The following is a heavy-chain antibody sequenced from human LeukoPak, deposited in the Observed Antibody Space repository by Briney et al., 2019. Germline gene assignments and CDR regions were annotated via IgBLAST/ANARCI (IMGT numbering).Heavy chain of an antibody. V-gene: IGHV4-59*01. J-gene: IGHJ4*02. CDR2: IYYSGST. D-gene: IGHD2/OR15-2a*01. CDR1: GGSISSYY. CDR3: ARGVKYPRVDY. Sequence: PSETLSLTCNVSGGSISSYYWSWIRQPPGKGLEWIGYIYYSGSTNYNPSLKSRVTTSVDTSKNQFSLKLSSVTAADTAVYYCARGVKYPRVDYWGQGTLVTVSS.